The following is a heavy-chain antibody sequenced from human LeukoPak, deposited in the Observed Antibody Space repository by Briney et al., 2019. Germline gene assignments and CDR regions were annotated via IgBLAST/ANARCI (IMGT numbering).Heavy chain of an antibody. V-gene: IGHV3-23*01. CDR2: ISGSGGST. J-gene: IGHJ4*02. CDR3: ARERDGYKYPSYFDY. D-gene: IGHD5-24*01. Sequence: GGSLRLSCIASGFTFSNYVMNWVRQAPGKGLEWVSSISGSGGSTYYADSVKGRFTISRDNAKNSLYLQMNSLRAEDTAVYYCARERDGYKYPSYFDYWGQGTLVTVSS. CDR1: GFTFSNYV.